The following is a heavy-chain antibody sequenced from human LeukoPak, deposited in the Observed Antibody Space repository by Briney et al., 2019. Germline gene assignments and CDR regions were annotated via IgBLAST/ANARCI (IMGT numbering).Heavy chain of an antibody. CDR1: GFTFSSYA. J-gene: IGHJ4*02. CDR3: ARSYYYDSSGYYPPLF. CDR2: ISYDGSNK. V-gene: IGHV3-30-3*01. Sequence: PGGSLRLSCAASGFTFSSYAMHWVRQAPGKGLEWVAVISYDGSNKYYADSVKGRFTISRDNSKNTLYLQMNSLRAEDTAVYYCARSYYYDSSGYYPPLFWGQGTLVTVSS. D-gene: IGHD3-22*01.